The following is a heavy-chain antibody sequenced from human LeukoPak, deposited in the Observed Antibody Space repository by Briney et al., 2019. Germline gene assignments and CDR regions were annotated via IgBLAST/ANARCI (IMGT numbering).Heavy chain of an antibody. CDR2: ISWNSGSI. D-gene: IGHD1-26*01. CDR1: GFTFDDYA. J-gene: IGHJ5*02. V-gene: IGHV3-9*01. CDR3: AKDKGWELLGWFDP. Sequence: GGSLRLSCAASGFTFDDYAMHWVRQAPGKGLEWVSGISWNSGSIGYADSVKGRFTISRDNAKNSLYLQMNSLRAEDTALYYCAKDKGWELLGWFDPWGQGTLVTVSS.